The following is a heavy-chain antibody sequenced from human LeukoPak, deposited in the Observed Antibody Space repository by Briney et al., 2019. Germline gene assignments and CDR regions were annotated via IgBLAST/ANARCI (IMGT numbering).Heavy chain of an antibody. J-gene: IGHJ3*02. D-gene: IGHD2-2*03. V-gene: IGHV3-21*01. Sequence: PGGSLRLSRAASGFTFSSYSMNWVRQAPGKGLEWVSSISSSSSYIYYADSVKGRFTISRDNAKNSLYLQMNSLRAEDTAVYYCARDPGYCSSTSCYGGAFDIWGQGTMVTVSS. CDR1: GFTFSSYS. CDR2: ISSSSSYI. CDR3: ARDPGYCSSTSCYGGAFDI.